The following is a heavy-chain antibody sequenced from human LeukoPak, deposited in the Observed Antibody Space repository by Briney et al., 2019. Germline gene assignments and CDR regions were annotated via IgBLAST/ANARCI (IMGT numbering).Heavy chain of an antibody. V-gene: IGHV1-2*02. J-gene: IGHJ6*03. D-gene: IGHD4-11*01. CDR2: INPNSGGT. CDR1: GYTFIGHY. Sequence: ASVKVSCKASGYTFIGHYIHWVRQAPGQGLEWMGWINPNSGGTNYAQNFQGRVTMTRDTSISTAYMELSRLRSDDTAVYYCASSTTAYYYYMDVWGKGTTVTVSS. CDR3: ASSTTAYYYYMDV.